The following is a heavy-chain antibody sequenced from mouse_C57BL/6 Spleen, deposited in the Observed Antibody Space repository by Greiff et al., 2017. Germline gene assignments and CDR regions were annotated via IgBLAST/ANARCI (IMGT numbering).Heavy chain of an antibody. CDR1: GFTFSSYA. V-gene: IGHV5-4*03. J-gene: IGHJ3*01. Sequence: EVNLVESGGGLVKPGGSLKLSCAASGFTFSSYAMSWVRQTPEKRLEWVATISDGGSYTYYPDNVKGGFTISRDNAKNNLYLQMSHLKSEDTAMYYCAGWDYDGYYAWFAYWGQGTLVTVSA. D-gene: IGHD2-3*01. CDR3: AGWDYDGYYAWFAY. CDR2: ISDGGSYT.